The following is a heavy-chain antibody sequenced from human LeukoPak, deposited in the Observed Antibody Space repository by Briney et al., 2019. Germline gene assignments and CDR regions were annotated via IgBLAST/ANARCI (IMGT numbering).Heavy chain of an antibody. J-gene: IGHJ4*02. V-gene: IGHV1-18*01. CDR3: ARDEGLIAAAGTIEDY. Sequence: ASVKVSCKASGYTFTSYGISWVRQAPGQGLEWMGWISAYNGNTNYAQKLQGRVTMTTDTSTSTAYMELRSLRSDDTAVYYCARDEGLIAAAGTIEDYWGQGILVTVSS. CDR1: GYTFTSYG. CDR2: ISAYNGNT. D-gene: IGHD6-13*01.